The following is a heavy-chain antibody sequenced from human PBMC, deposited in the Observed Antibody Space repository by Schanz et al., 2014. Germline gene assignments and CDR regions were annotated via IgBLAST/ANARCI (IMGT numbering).Heavy chain of an antibody. CDR2: ISHDGSKE. Sequence: VQLVESGGGLVQPGGSLRLSCTVSGFTFRTYAVHWVRQAPGMGLEWVAAISHDGSKEFYIDSVKGRFTISRDNSKNTLYLQMNSLGDEDTAVYYCAKDPHSSSWYGWFDPWGQGTLVTVSS. CDR3: AKDPHSSSWYGWFDP. CDR1: GFTFRTYA. J-gene: IGHJ5*02. V-gene: IGHV3-30*04. D-gene: IGHD6-13*01.